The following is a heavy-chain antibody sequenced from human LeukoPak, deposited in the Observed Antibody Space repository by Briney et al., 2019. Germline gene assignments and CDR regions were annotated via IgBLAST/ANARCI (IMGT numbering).Heavy chain of an antibody. CDR3: ARWGATRRYYYGMDV. Sequence: ASVKVSCKASGYTFTSYGISWVRQAPGQGLEWMGWISAYNGNTNYAQKLQGSVTMTTDTSTSTAYMELRSLRSDDTAVYYCARWGATRRYYYGMDVWGQGTTVTVSS. D-gene: IGHD1-26*01. CDR1: GYTFTSYG. V-gene: IGHV1-18*01. CDR2: ISAYNGNT. J-gene: IGHJ6*02.